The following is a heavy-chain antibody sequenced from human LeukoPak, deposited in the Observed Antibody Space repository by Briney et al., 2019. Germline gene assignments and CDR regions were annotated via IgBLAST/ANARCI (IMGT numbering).Heavy chain of an antibody. CDR1: GFTFSSYA. Sequence: QSGGSLRLSCAASGFTFSSYAVSWVRQAPGKGLEWVSAFSGSGCDTYYADSVKGRFTISRDNSKNTLYLQMNSLRAEDTAVYYCARDWNYGWFDPWGQGTLVTVSS. J-gene: IGHJ5*02. CDR2: FSGSGCDT. CDR3: ARDWNYGWFDP. V-gene: IGHV3-23*01. D-gene: IGHD1-7*01.